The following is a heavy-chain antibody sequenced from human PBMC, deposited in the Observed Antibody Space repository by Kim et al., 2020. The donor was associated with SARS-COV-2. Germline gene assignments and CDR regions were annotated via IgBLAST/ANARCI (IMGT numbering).Heavy chain of an antibody. D-gene: IGHD2-2*01. CDR2: FDPEDGET. Sequence: ASVKVSCKVSGYTLTELSMHWVRQAPGKGLEWMGGFDPEDGETIYAQKFQGRVTMTEDTSTDTAYMELSSLRSEDTAVYYCATVAPPGGIVVVPAASLWGQGTLVTVSS. CDR3: ATVAPPGGIVVVPAASL. CDR1: GYTLTELS. J-gene: IGHJ4*02. V-gene: IGHV1-24*01.